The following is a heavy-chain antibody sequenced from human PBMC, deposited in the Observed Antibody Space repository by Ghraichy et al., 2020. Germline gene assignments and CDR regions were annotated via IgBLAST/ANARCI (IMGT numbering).Heavy chain of an antibody. V-gene: IGHV3-7*01. Sequence: GESLNISCAASGFTFSSYWMSWVRQAPGKGLEWVANIKQDGSEKYYVDSVKGRFTISSDNAKNSLYLQMNSLRAEDTAVYYWARAKSIDYWGQGTLVTVSS. CDR1: GFTFSSYW. J-gene: IGHJ4*02. CDR3: ARAKSIDY. CDR2: IKQDGSEK.